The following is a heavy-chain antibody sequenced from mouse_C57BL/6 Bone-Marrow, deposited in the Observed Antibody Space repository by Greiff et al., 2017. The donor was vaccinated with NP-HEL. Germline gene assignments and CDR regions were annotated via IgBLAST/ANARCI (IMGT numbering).Heavy chain of an antibody. CDR3: AIYDYDGFAY. J-gene: IGHJ3*01. CDR2: LWGVGST. CDR1: GFSLTSYG. Sequence: VMLVESGPGLVAPSQSLSITCTVSGFSLTSYGVDWVRQSPGKGLEWLGVLWGVGSTHYNSALNSRLSISKDNSKSQVFLKMNSLQTDDTAMYYCAIYDYDGFAYWGQGTLVTVSA. D-gene: IGHD2-4*01. V-gene: IGHV2-6*01.